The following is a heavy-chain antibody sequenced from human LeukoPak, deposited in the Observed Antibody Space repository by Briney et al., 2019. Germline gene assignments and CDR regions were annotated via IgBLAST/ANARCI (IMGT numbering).Heavy chain of an antibody. CDR2: IKEDGSEK. CDR1: GFTFSSYA. J-gene: IGHJ4*02. V-gene: IGHV3-7*03. Sequence: GGSLRLSCAASGFTFSSYAMSWVRQAPGKGLEWVANIKEDGSEKYYEDSVKGRFTISRDNAKNSLYLQMNSLRAEDTAVYYCARNVGWFRFDYWGQGTLVTVSS. CDR3: ARNVGWFRFDY. D-gene: IGHD2-15*01.